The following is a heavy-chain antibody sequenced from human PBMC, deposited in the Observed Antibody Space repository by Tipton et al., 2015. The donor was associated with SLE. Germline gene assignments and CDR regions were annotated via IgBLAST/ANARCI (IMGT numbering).Heavy chain of an antibody. V-gene: IGHV4-34*01. J-gene: IGHJ4*02. CDR2: INHSGST. CDR1: GGSISSYY. CDR3: ARGRGY. Sequence: TLSLTCTVSGGSISSYYWSWIRQPPGKGLEWIGEINHSGSTNYNPSLKSRVTISVDTSKNQFSLKLSSVTAADTAVYYCARGRGYWGQGTLVTVSS.